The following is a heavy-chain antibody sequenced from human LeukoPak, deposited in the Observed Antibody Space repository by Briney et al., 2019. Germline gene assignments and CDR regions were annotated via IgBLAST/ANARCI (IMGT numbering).Heavy chain of an antibody. D-gene: IGHD3-3*01. J-gene: IGHJ4*02. CDR1: GYTFTSYD. Sequence: ASVKVSCKASGYTFTSYDINWVRQATGQGLEWMGWMNPNSGNTGYAQKFQGRVTITRNTSISGAYMELSSLRSEDTAVYYCARVYYDFWSGYSFDYWGQGTLVTVSS. CDR3: ARVYYDFWSGYSFDY. CDR2: MNPNSGNT. V-gene: IGHV1-8*03.